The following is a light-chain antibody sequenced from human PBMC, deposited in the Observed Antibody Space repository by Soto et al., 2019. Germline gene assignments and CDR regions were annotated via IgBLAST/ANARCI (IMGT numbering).Light chain of an antibody. Sequence: EIVLTQSPGTLSLSPGERATLYCRASQSVSSTHLAWYQQRPGQAPRLFIYGASSRATGIPDRFSGSGSGTDFTLTISRLEPEDFAVYNCQQYDFSARTWTFGQGTKVEI. CDR3: QQYDFSARTWT. V-gene: IGKV3-20*01. CDR2: GAS. J-gene: IGKJ1*01. CDR1: QSVSSTH.